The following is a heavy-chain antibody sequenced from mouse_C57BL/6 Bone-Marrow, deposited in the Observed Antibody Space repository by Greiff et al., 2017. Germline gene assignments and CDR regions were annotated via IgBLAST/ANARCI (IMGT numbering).Heavy chain of an antibody. D-gene: IGHD2-4*01. CDR2: INPSSGYT. Sequence: QVHVKQSGAELAKPGASVKLSCKASGYTFTSYWMHWVKQRPGQGLEWIGYINPSSGYTKYNQKFKDKATLTADKSSSTAYMQLSSLTYEDSAVYYCARWRLRQTGWFAYWGQGTLVTVSA. V-gene: IGHV1-7*01. CDR3: ARWRLRQTGWFAY. CDR1: GYTFTSYW. J-gene: IGHJ3*01.